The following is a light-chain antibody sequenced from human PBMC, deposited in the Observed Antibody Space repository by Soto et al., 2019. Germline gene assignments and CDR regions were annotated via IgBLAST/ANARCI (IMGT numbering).Light chain of an antibody. CDR1: SSGIGSYDY. V-gene: IGLV2-14*01. CDR2: EVT. J-gene: IGLJ1*01. CDR3: SSFTSTSTRL. Sequence: QSALTQPASVSGSPGQSITISCTGTSSGIGSYDYVSWYQQHPGKAPNLIIYEVTDRPSGVSNRFSGSKSGNTASLTISGLQAEDETDYYCSSFTSTSTRLFGSGTKVTVL.